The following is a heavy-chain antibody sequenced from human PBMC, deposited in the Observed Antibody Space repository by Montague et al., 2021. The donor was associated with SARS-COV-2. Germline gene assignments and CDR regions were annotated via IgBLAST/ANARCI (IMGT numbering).Heavy chain of an antibody. Sequence: SLRLSCAASGFTFSSCGMHWVRQAPGKGLEWVAIIWYDGSKNYYADSVKGRFTISRDNSKNVLYLQMNSLRAEDTALYYCAKDSYYYGLGYGMDVWGQGTTVTVSS. CDR2: IWYDGSKN. D-gene: IGHD3-10*01. V-gene: IGHV3-33*06. CDR3: AKDSYYYGLGYGMDV. CDR1: GFTFSSCG. J-gene: IGHJ6*02.